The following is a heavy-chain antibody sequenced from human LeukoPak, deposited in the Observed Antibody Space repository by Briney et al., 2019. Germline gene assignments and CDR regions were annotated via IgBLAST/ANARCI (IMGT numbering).Heavy chain of an antibody. D-gene: IGHD2-21*02. Sequence: GASVKVSCKVSGYTLTELSMHWVRQAPGKGLEWMGGFDPEDGETIYAQKFQGRVTMTEDTSTDTAYMELSSLRSEDTAVYYCATLYCGGDCKRGGGYNWFGPWGQGTLVTVSS. V-gene: IGHV1-24*01. J-gene: IGHJ5*02. CDR2: FDPEDGET. CDR1: GYTLTELS. CDR3: ATLYCGGDCKRGGGYNWFGP.